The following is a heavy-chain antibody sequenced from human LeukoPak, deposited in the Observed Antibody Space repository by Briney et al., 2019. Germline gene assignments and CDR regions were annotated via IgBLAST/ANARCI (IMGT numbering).Heavy chain of an antibody. Sequence: GGSLRLSRAASGFTFNTYGMHWVRQAPGKGLEWVAFIWYDGSSKYYADSVKGRFTISRDNSKNTLYLQMNSLRAEDTAIYYCAKDGDTAMVFDYWGQGTLVTVSS. CDR1: GFTFNTYG. J-gene: IGHJ4*02. V-gene: IGHV3-30*02. D-gene: IGHD5-18*01. CDR2: IWYDGSSK. CDR3: AKDGDTAMVFDY.